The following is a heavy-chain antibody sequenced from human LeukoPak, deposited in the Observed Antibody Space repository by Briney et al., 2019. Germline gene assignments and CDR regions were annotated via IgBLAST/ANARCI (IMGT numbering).Heavy chain of an antibody. CDR2: ICGSGGSR. CDR1: GFTFSSHG. CDR3: AKEGSYDSSAYYYGSDY. D-gene: IGHD3-22*01. Sequence: GSLRLSCAASGFTFSSHGMNCVRQAPGKGLEWVSGICGSGGSRYYADSVKGRFTISRDNSKNTLYLQMSSLRAEDTGVYYCAKEGSYDSSAYYYGSDYWGQGTLVTVSS. J-gene: IGHJ4*02. V-gene: IGHV3-23*01.